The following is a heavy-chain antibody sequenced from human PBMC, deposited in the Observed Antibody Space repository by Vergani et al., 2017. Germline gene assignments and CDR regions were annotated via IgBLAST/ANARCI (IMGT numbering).Heavy chain of an antibody. D-gene: IGHD1-26*01. CDR1: GGSFSGYY. Sequence: QVQLQQWGAGLLKPSETLSLTCAVYGGSFSGYYWGWIRQPPGKGLEWIGSIYYSGSTYYNPSLKSRVTISVDTSKHQFSLKLSSVTATDTAVYYCARPLVGATTAFDYWGQGTRGTVAS. CDR3: ARPLVGATTAFDY. J-gene: IGHJ4*02. V-gene: IGHV4-34*01. CDR2: IYYSGST.